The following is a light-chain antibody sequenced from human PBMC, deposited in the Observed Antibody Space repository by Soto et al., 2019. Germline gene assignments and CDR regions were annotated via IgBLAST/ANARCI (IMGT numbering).Light chain of an antibody. CDR2: GNS. CDR1: SSNIGADYD. CDR3: QSYDSSLSGWV. J-gene: IGLJ3*02. V-gene: IGLV1-40*01. Sequence: QPVLTQPPSVSGAPGQRVTISCTGSSSNIGADYDVHWYQQLPGTAPKFLIYGNSNRPSGVPDRFSGSKSGTSASLTITGLQAEDEADYYCQSYDSSLSGWVFGGGTKLTVL.